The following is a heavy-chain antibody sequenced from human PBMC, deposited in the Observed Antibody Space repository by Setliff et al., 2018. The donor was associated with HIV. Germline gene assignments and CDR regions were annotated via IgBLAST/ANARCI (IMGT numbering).Heavy chain of an antibody. V-gene: IGHV3-21*01. J-gene: IGHJ4*02. CDR1: GFTFEDYG. D-gene: IGHD5-18*01. CDR3: ASIELAAMVPVDY. CDR2: ISSSSYYI. Sequence: GGSLRLSCAVSGFTFEDYGMNWVRQAPGKGLEWVSSISSSSYYIYYADSVKGRFTISRDNAKNSLFLQMNSLRAEDTAVYYCASIELAAMVPVDYWGQGTLVTVSS.